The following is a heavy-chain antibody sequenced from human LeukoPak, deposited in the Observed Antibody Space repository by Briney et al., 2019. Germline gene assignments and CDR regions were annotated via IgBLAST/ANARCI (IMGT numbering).Heavy chain of an antibody. CDR2: ISGSGGST. CDR3: ARDSLHITPSGY. D-gene: IGHD3-10*01. CDR1: GFTFSSYA. Sequence: GGSLRLSCAASGFTFSSYAMSWVRQAPGKGLEWVSAISGSGGSTYYADSVKGRFTISRDNSKNTLYLQMNSLKTEDTAVYYCARDSLHITPSGYWGQGTLVTVSS. V-gene: IGHV3-23*01. J-gene: IGHJ4*02.